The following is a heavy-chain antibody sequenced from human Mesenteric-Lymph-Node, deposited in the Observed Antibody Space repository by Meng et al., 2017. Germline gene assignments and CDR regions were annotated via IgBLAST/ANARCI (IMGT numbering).Heavy chain of an antibody. CDR1: GGSISSYY. D-gene: IGHD1-1*01. CDR2: IYYSGST. J-gene: IGHJ4*02. V-gene: IGHV4-59*01. Sequence: SETLSLTCTVSGGSISSYYWSWIRQPPGKGLEWIGYIYYSGSTNYNPSLKSRVTISVDTSKNQFSLKLSSVTAADTAVYYCARGLLGAGTPEDYWGQGTLVTVSS. CDR3: ARGLLGAGTPEDY.